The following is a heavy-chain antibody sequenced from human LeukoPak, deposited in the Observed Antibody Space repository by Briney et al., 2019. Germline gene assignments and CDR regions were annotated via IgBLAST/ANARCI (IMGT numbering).Heavy chain of an antibody. J-gene: IGHJ4*02. CDR3: ARDSNDNYVY. D-gene: IGHD2-8*01. CDR1: GFTFDDYA. V-gene: IGHV3-9*01. Sequence: GGSLRLSCAASGFTFDDYAMHWVRHAPGKGLEWVSGISWNSGSIGYADSVKGRFTISRDNAKNSLYLQVTNLRAEDTAVYYCARDSNDNYVYWGQGTLVTVSS. CDR2: ISWNSGSI.